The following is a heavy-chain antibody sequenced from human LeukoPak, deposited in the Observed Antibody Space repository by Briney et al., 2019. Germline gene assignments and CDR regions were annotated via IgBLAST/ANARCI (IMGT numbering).Heavy chain of an antibody. J-gene: IGHJ4*02. CDR1: GASISTYY. V-gene: IGHV4-59*01. D-gene: IGHD5-18*01. CDR3: ARDRIPSD. CDR2: IHSSGTT. Sequence: SETLSLTCTVSGASISTYYRSWVRQPPGKGLEWIGYIHSSGTTNNSPSLKSRVTISVDTSKNQLSLRLSAVSTADTAVYYCARDRIPSDWGQGTLVTVSS.